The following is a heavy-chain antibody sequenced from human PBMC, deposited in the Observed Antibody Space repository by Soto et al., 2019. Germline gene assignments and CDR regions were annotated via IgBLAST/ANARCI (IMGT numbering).Heavy chain of an antibody. J-gene: IGHJ5*02. Sequence: XVSLRLTYAASGSTFSNYAMTWARQAPGKGLEWVSSLLRSGSTAYYADSVRGRFTVSSDTSANSLYLQMDSLRAEDTAIYYCAKDAISGDGIWLMDSCGRRTLVTVSS. V-gene: IGHV3-23*01. CDR1: GSTFSNYA. CDR3: AKDAISGDGIWLMDS. D-gene: IGHD4-17*01. CDR2: LLRSGSTA.